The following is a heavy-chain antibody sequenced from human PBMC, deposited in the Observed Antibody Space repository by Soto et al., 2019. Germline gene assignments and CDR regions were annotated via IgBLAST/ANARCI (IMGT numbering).Heavy chain of an antibody. CDR1: GYTFSSYA. D-gene: IGHD4-17*01. Sequence: QVQLEQSGAEVKKPGASVRGSCKASGYTFSSYAISWVRQAPGQGLEWMGWISPYNGNTNHAQNLQGRLTMTTDTSTTTAYMDLRSLISDDTAIYYCARGTTVTTTPTYYYMDVWGKGTTVTVSS. V-gene: IGHV1-18*01. J-gene: IGHJ6*03. CDR2: ISPYNGNT. CDR3: ARGTTVTTTPTYYYMDV.